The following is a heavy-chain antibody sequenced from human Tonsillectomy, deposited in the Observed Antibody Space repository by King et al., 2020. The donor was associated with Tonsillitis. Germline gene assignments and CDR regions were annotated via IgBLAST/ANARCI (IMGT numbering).Heavy chain of an antibody. J-gene: IGHJ5*02. CDR2: INSDGSST. Sequence: VQLVESVGGLVQPGGSLRLSCADSGFTFSSYWMHWVRQAPGKGLMWVSRINSDGSSTSYADSVKGRFTISRDNAKNTLYLQMNSLRAEDTAVYFCARVHDSSGYYLLSWGQGTLVTVSS. CDR3: ARVHDSSGYYLLS. D-gene: IGHD3-22*01. CDR1: GFTFSSYW. V-gene: IGHV3-74*01.